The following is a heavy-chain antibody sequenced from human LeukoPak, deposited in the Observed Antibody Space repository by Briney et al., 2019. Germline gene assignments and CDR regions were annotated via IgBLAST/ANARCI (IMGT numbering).Heavy chain of an antibody. J-gene: IGHJ4*02. CDR2: IYPGDSDN. CDR3: ARNLDYGDYHYLFDY. V-gene: IGHV5-51*01. Sequence: GESLKISCKGSGYSFTSYWIGWVRQMPGKGLEWMGIIYPGDSDNRYSPSFQGQVTISADKSISTAYLQWSSLKASDTAMYYCARNLDYGDYHYLFDYWGQGTLVTVSS. D-gene: IGHD4-17*01. CDR1: GYSFTSYW.